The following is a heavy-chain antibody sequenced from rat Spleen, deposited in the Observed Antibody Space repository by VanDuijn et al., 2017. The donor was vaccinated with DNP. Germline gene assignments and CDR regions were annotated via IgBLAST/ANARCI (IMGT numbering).Heavy chain of an antibody. D-gene: IGHD5-1*01. CDR2: ISYDGSRT. CDR1: GFTFSDYY. V-gene: IGHV5-7*01. CDR3: ARRLGALY. J-gene: IGHJ2*01. Sequence: EVQLVESGGGLVQPGRSLTLSCAASGFTFSDYYMAWVRQAPTRGLEWVATISYDGSRTYYRDSVKGRFTISRDNAKSTLYLQMDSLRSEDTATYYCARRLGALYWGQGVMVTVSS.